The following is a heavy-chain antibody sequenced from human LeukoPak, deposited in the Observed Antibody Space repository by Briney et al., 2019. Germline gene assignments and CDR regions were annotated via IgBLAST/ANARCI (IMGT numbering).Heavy chain of an antibody. V-gene: IGHV1-2*02. CDR3: ARIGTVPDLDY. CDR2: MNPNSGGT. D-gene: IGHD4-17*01. J-gene: IGHJ4*02. CDR1: GYTFTDYF. Sequence: ASVKVSCKASGYTFTDYFIHWMRQAPGQGLEWMGWMNPNSGGTKYAEKFQGRVTMSRDTSISTAYMELSRLRSDDTAVYYCARIGTVPDLDYWGQGTLVTVSS.